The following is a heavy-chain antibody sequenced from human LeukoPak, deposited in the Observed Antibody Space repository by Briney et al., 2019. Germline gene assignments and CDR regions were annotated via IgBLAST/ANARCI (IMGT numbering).Heavy chain of an antibody. CDR1: GGSISSYY. CDR3: ADEPGIAVAGGDY. Sequence: PSETLSLTCTVSGGSISSYYWSWIRQPPGKGLEWIGYIYYSGSTNYNPSLKSRVTISVDTSKNQFSLKLSSVTAADTAVYYCADEPGIAVAGGDYWGQGTLVTVSS. CDR2: IYYSGST. J-gene: IGHJ4*02. D-gene: IGHD6-19*01. V-gene: IGHV4-59*01.